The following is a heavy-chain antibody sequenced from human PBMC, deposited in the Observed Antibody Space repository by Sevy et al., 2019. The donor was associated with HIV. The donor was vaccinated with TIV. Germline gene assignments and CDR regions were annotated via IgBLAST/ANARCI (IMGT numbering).Heavy chain of an antibody. J-gene: IGHJ6*02. CDR2: ISYAGDNK. D-gene: IGHD2-15*01. V-gene: IGHV3-30*18. CDR3: AKAHADCSGGTCYTAHYYYDMDV. CDR1: GFAFSDYA. Sequence: GGSLRLSCAASGFAFSDYAMHWVRQAPGKGLEWVAAISYAGDNKYFADSVKRRFTVSKDNSKNTLYLEMNSLRAEDTAVYYCAKAHADCSGGTCYTAHYYYDMDVWGRGATVTVSS.